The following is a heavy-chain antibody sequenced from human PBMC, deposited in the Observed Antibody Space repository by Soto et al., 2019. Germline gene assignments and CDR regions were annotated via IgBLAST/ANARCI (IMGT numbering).Heavy chain of an antibody. J-gene: IGHJ6*02. CDR2: INPNSGGT. V-gene: IGHV1-2*04. CDR3: ARGFRGSSPVHNGMDV. Sequence: ASVKVSCKASGYTFTGYYMHWVRQAPGQGLEWMGWINPNSGGTNYAQKFQGWVTMTRETSISTAYMELSRLRSDDTAVYYCARGFRGSSPVHNGMDVWGQGTTVTVSS. CDR1: GYTFTGYY. D-gene: IGHD3-16*01.